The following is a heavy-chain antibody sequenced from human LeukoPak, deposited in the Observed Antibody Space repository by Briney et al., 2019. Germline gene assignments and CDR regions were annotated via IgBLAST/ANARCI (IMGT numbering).Heavy chain of an antibody. D-gene: IGHD2-8*02. Sequence: GGSLRLSCAASGFTFSSYAMSWVRQAPGKGLEWVSAISGSGGSTYYADSVKGRFTISRDNSKNTLYLQMNSLRAEDTAVYYCAKISEPYLVGAYFDYWGQGTLVTVSS. J-gene: IGHJ4*02. CDR1: GFTFSSYA. V-gene: IGHV3-23*01. CDR3: AKISEPYLVGAYFDY. CDR2: ISGSGGST.